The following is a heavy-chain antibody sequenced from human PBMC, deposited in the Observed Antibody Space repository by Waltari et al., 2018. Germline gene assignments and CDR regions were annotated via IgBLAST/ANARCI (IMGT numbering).Heavy chain of an antibody. V-gene: IGHV4-4*02. CDR3: ARDRGRGIYLDT. Sequence: QLQLQQSGPGLVKPSEFLSLTCTVSGDSMSSSYWWSWVRQSPKKGLEWIGQINRSGRTNYHPAFESRVIVSIDSSNNQFSLKLLSATAADTAVYYCARDRGRGIYLDTWGQGTLVTVSP. CDR1: GDSMSSSYW. D-gene: IGHD2-15*01. J-gene: IGHJ4*02. CDR2: INRSGRT.